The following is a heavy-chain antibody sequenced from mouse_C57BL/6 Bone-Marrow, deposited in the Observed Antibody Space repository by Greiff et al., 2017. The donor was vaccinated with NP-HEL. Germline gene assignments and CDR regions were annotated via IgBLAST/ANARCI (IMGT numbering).Heavy chain of an antibody. CDR3: ARRGDYYGSSPAWFAY. V-gene: IGHV1-69*01. Sequence: QVHVKQPGAELVMPGASVKLSCKASGYTFTSYWMHWVKQRPGQGLEWIGEIDPSDSYTNYNQKFKGKSTLTVDKSSSTAYMQLSSLTSEDSAVYYCARRGDYYGSSPAWFAYWGQGTLVTVSA. CDR1: GYTFTSYW. CDR2: IDPSDSYT. D-gene: IGHD1-1*01. J-gene: IGHJ3*01.